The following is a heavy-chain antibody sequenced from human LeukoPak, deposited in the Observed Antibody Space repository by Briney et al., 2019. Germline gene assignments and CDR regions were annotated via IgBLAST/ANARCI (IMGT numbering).Heavy chain of an antibody. J-gene: IGHJ4*02. D-gene: IGHD1-26*01. CDR1: GFTFSSYW. Sequence: GGSLRLSCAASGFTFSSYWMSWVRQAPGEGLEWTSGISGSGASTYYADSVTGRFTISRDNSRNTLYLQMNSLRGDDTAVYYCAKDVGKWESLHFFDYWGQGTLVTVSS. V-gene: IGHV3-23*01. CDR2: ISGSGAST. CDR3: AKDVGKWESLHFFDY.